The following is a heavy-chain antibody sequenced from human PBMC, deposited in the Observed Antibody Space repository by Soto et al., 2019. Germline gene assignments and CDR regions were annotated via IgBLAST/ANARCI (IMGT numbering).Heavy chain of an antibody. Sequence: GGSLRLSCAASGFTFSSYALSWVRQAPGKGLEWVSTISDGGGSTFYADSVKGRFTISRDSSKNTLYLQMNSLRAEDTAVYYCAKVLVVSGYSLWGMDVWGQGTTVTVSS. CDR1: GFTFSSYA. CDR2: ISDGGGST. CDR3: AKVLVVSGYSLWGMDV. J-gene: IGHJ6*02. D-gene: IGHD5-12*01. V-gene: IGHV3-23*01.